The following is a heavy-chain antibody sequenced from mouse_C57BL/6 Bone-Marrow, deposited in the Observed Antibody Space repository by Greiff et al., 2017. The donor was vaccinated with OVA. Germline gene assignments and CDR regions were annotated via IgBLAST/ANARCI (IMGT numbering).Heavy chain of an antibody. V-gene: IGHV3-8*01. D-gene: IGHD1-1*01. Sequence: EVQLQQSGPGLAKPSQTLSLTCSVTGYSITSDYWNWIRKFPGNKLEYIGYILYSGRTYYNPSLKTRISITRDTSKNQYYLQLNSVTTEDTATYDCARDGSSFRYFDVWGTGTTVTVSS. CDR2: ILYSGRT. J-gene: IGHJ1*03. CDR1: GYSITSDY. CDR3: ARDGSSFRYFDV.